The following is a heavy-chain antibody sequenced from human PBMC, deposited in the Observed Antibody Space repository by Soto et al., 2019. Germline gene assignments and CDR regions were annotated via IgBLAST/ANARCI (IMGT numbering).Heavy chain of an antibody. CDR1: GFTFSSYA. D-gene: IGHD6-13*01. V-gene: IGHV3-23*01. CDR2: VSGRSDNT. J-gene: IGHJ5*01. CDR3: ARAPPDSSSWYWFDS. Sequence: GGSLRLSCAASGFTFSSYAMSWVRQAPGQGLEWVSSVSGRSDNTYYADSVKGRFIISRDNSKNTLYLQMSSLRAEDTAVYYCARAPPDSSSWYWFDSWGQGTRVTVSS.